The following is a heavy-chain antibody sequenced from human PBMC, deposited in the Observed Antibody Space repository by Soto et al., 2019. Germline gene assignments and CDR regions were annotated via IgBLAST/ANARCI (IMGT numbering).Heavy chain of an antibody. CDR2: ISAYNGNT. V-gene: IGHV1-18*01. CDR1: GYTFTSYG. Sequence: QVQLVQSGAEVKKPGASVKVSCKASGYTFTSYGISWVRQAPGQGLEWMGWISAYNGNTNYAQKLQDRVTMTTDTSTSTAYMELRSLRSDDTAVYYCARDEEYVVGDTGAMFDPWGQGTLVTVSS. J-gene: IGHJ5*02. CDR3: ARDEEYVVGDTGAMFDP. D-gene: IGHD1-26*01.